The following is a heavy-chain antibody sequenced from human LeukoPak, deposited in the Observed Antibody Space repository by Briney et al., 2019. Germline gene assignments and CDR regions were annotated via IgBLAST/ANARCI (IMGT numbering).Heavy chain of an antibody. D-gene: IGHD6-19*01. Sequence: GGSLRLSCAASGFTFSSYSMNWVRQAPGKGLEWVAVIWYDGSNKYYADSVKGRFTISRDNSKNTLYLQMNSLRAEDTAVYYCAKEEGIAVAGTSPIPAYYYYMDVWGKGTTVTVSS. CDR2: IWYDGSNK. CDR1: GFTFSSYS. V-gene: IGHV3-33*06. J-gene: IGHJ6*03. CDR3: AKEEGIAVAGTSPIPAYYYYMDV.